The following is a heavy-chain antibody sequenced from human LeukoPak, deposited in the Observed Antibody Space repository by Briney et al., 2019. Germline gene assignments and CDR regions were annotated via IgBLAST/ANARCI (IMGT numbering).Heavy chain of an antibody. CDR2: FDPEDGET. V-gene: IGHV1-24*01. CDR1: GYTLTELS. J-gene: IGHJ4*02. Sequence: ASVKVSCKVSGYTLTELSMHWVRQAPGKGLEWMGGFDPEDGETIYAQKFQGRVTMTTDTSTSTAYMELRSLRSDDTAVYYCARGRVAAAIDYWGQGTLVTVSS. D-gene: IGHD6-13*01. CDR3: ARGRVAAAIDY.